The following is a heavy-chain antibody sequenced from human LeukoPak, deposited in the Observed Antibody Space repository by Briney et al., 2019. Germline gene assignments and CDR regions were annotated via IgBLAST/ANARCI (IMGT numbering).Heavy chain of an antibody. J-gene: IGHJ3*02. Sequence: SETLSLTCTVSGGSISSYYWSWIRQPPGKGLEWIGYIYYSGSTNYNPSLKSRVTISVDTSKNQFSLKLSSVTAADTAVYYCASATERWLQLGDAFDIWGQGTMVTVSS. CDR1: GGSISSYY. CDR2: IYYSGST. V-gene: IGHV4-59*01. D-gene: IGHD5-24*01. CDR3: ASATERWLQLGDAFDI.